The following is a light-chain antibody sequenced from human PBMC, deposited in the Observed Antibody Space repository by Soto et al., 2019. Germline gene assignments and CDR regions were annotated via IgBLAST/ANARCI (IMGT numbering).Light chain of an antibody. J-gene: IGLJ2*01. CDR1: SRDVGGYNY. CDR2: DVS. CDR3: SSYASSGIEV. V-gene: IGLV2-14*01. Sequence: QSALTQPASVSGSPGQSITISCTGTSRDVGGYNYVVWYQQHPGKAPRVLIHDVSRRPSGVSNRFSGSKSGDTASLTISGLQAEDEADYYCSSYASSGIEVFGGGTKLTVL.